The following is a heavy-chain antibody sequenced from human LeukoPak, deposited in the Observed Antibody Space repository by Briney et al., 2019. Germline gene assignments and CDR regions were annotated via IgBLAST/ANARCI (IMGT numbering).Heavy chain of an antibody. V-gene: IGHV3-30*18. CDR1: GFTFSSYG. CDR3: AKGGRDSSSWYVDY. J-gene: IGHJ4*02. D-gene: IGHD6-13*01. CDR2: ISYDGSNK. Sequence: GGSLRLSCAASGFTFSSYGMHWVRQAPGKGLEWVAVISYDGSNKYYADSVKGRFTISRDNSKNTLYLQMNSLRAEDTAVYYCAKGGRDSSSWYVDYWGQGTLVTASS.